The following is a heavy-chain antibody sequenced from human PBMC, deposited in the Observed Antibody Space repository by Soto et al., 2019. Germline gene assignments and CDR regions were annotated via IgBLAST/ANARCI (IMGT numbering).Heavy chain of an antibody. CDR2: ISYDGSLQ. V-gene: IGHV3-30*03. CDR3: VSGRVYGHASVPSS. J-gene: IGHJ5*02. CDR1: GFAFSSYG. D-gene: IGHD6-13*01. Sequence: QAQLVESGGGVVQPGRSLRLSCAASGFAFSSYGMHWVRQAPGTGLEWVAVISYDGSLQHYADSVKGRFTISRDNSKNMVLLQMRSLTAEDTAVYHCVSGRVYGHASVPSSWGQGTLVSFSS.